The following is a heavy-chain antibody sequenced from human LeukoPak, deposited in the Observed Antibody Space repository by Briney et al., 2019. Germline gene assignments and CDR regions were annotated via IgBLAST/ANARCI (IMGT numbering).Heavy chain of an antibody. CDR1: GFTFTKHW. Sequence: GGSLRLSCVATGFTFTKHWMSWVRQSRGKGLECVAKIREDGNERHYVESVKGRFTISRDNAKNTLYLQMNSLRAEDTAVYYCARDEYNWNVDAFDIWGQGTVVTVSS. J-gene: IGHJ3*02. CDR2: IREDGNER. D-gene: IGHD1-20*01. CDR3: ARDEYNWNVDAFDI. V-gene: IGHV3-7*01.